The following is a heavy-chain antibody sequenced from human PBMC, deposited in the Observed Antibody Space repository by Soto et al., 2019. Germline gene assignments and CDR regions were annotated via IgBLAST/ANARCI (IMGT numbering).Heavy chain of an antibody. CDR1: GFTFSSYG. CDR2: ISYDGSNK. V-gene: IGHV3-30*03. CDR3: ARDYDILNGSYYYSYGMDV. J-gene: IGHJ6*01. D-gene: IGHD3-9*01. Sequence: QVQLVESGGGVVQPGRSLRLSCAASGFTFSSYGMHWVRQAPGKGLEGVAVISYDGSNKYYADSVKGRFTISRDNSKNTLYLQINTLRSEDTDVYYCARDYDILNGSYYYSYGMDVW.